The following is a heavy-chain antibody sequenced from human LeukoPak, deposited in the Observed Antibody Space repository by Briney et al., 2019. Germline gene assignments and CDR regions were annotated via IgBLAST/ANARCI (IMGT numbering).Heavy chain of an antibody. D-gene: IGHD3-22*01. CDR1: GYTLTELS. Sequence: ASVKVSCKFSGYTLTELSMHWVRQAPGKGLEWMGGFDPEDGETIYAQKFQGRVTMTEDTSTDTAYMELSSLRSEDTAVYYCATDISVSSGYVYWGQGTLVTVSS. CDR3: ATDISVSSGYVY. V-gene: IGHV1-24*01. CDR2: FDPEDGET. J-gene: IGHJ4*02.